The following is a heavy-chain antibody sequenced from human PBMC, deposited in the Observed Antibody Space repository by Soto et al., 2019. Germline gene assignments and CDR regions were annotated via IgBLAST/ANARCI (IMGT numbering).Heavy chain of an antibody. Sequence: GASVKVSCKASGYTFTSYGISWVRQAPGQVLEWMGWISAYNGNTNYAQKLQGRVTMTTDTSTSTPYMELRSLRSDDTAVYYCARERSIPLIDWNYEDHYYYGMDVWGQGTKVTVSS. CDR3: ARERSIPLIDWNYEDHYYYGMDV. D-gene: IGHD1-7*01. V-gene: IGHV1-18*04. CDR1: GYTFTSYG. CDR2: ISAYNGNT. J-gene: IGHJ6*02.